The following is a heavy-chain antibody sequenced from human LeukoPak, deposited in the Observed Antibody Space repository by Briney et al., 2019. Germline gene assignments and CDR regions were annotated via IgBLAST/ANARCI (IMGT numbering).Heavy chain of an antibody. J-gene: IGHJ4*02. CDR2: INPNSGDT. Sequence: GASVKVSCKASGYTFTGYHMHWVRQAPGQRREWMGRINPNSGDTNNAQKFQGRVTMTRDTSISTAYMDLSRLTSDDTAVYYCARDYCSSTSCLFDYWGQGTLVTVSS. CDR1: GYTFTGYH. CDR3: ARDYCSSTSCLFDY. V-gene: IGHV1-2*06. D-gene: IGHD2-2*01.